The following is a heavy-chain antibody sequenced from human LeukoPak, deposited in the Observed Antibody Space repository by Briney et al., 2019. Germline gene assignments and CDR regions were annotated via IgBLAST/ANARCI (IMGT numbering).Heavy chain of an antibody. CDR2: IRSKAYGGTT. CDR3: TRDRNGYSYGYGYYYYGMDV. J-gene: IGHJ6*02. Sequence: TGRSLRLSCTASGFTFGDYAMSWVRQAPGKGLEWVGFIRSKAYGGTTEYAASVKGRFTISRDDSKSIAYLQMNSLKTGDTAVYYCTRDRNGYSYGYGYYYYGMDVWGQGTTVTVSS. D-gene: IGHD5-18*01. CDR1: GFTFGDYA. V-gene: IGHV3-49*04.